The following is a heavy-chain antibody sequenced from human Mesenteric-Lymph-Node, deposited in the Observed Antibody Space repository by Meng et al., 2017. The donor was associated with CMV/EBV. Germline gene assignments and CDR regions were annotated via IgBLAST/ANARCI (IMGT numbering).Heavy chain of an antibody. CDR2: IRYDGSTE. CDR1: GFTFSTYV. J-gene: IGHJ6*02. D-gene: IGHD2-2*01. Sequence: GGSLRLSCAASGFTFSTYVMQWVRQAPGEGLEWVAFIRYDGSTEYYAESVKGRFTISRDNPKNAVYLQMTRLRPEDTAIYYCARGELQSCSSISCRYAYYGMDVRGQGTTVTVSS. V-gene: IGHV3-30*02. CDR3: ARGELQSCSSISCRYAYYGMDV.